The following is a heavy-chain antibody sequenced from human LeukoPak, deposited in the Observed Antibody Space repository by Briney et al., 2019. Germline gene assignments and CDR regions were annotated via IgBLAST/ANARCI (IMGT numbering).Heavy chain of an antibody. CDR3: ASGGPTRGTLDY. CDR2: IRYDGSNK. J-gene: IGHJ4*02. CDR1: GFTFSSYG. Sequence: GGSLRLSCAASGFTFSSYGMHWVRQAPGKGLEWVAFIRYDGSNKYYADSAKGRFTISRDNSKNTLDLQMSSLRVEDTAVYYCASGGPTRGTLDYWGQGTLVTVSS. V-gene: IGHV3-30*02. D-gene: IGHD1-26*01.